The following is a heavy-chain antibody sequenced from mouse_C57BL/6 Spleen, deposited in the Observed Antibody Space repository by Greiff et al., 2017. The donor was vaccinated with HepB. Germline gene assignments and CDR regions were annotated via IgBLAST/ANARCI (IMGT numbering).Heavy chain of an antibody. J-gene: IGHJ4*01. CDR1: GYTFTSYW. CDR3: ARSYDRYAMDY. CDR2: IDPSDSYT. V-gene: IGHV1-69*01. D-gene: IGHD2-10*02. Sequence: VQLQQPGAELVMPGASVKLSCKASGYTFTSYWMHWVKQRPGQGLEWIGEIDPSDSYTNYNQKFKGKSTLTVDKSSSTAYMQLSSLTSEDSAVYYCARSYDRYAMDYWGQGTSVTVSS.